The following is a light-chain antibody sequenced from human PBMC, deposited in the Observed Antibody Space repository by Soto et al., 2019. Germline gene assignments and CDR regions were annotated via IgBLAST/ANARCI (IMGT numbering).Light chain of an antibody. CDR3: QHYNSYSEA. CDR2: KAS. V-gene: IGKV1-5*03. CDR1: QSVSRW. J-gene: IGKJ1*01. Sequence: DIQMTQSPSTLSASVGDRVTITCRASQSVSRWLAWYKQKPGEAPKLLIYKASNLESGVSSRFSGSGSGTEFTLTISSLQPDDFATYYCQHYNSYSEAFGQGTKV.